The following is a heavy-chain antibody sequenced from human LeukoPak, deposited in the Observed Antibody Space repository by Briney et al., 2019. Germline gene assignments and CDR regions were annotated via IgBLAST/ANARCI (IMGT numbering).Heavy chain of an antibody. Sequence: GGSLRLSCAASGFTFSSYWMHWVRQAPGKGLVWVSRINSDGSSTSYADSVKSRFTISRDNAKNTLYLQMNSLRAEDTAVYYCARATGYSYGPHYYYYYMDVWGKGTTVTVSS. CDR3: ARATGYSYGPHYYYYYMDV. CDR1: GFTFSSYW. D-gene: IGHD5-18*01. CDR2: INSDGSST. V-gene: IGHV3-74*01. J-gene: IGHJ6*03.